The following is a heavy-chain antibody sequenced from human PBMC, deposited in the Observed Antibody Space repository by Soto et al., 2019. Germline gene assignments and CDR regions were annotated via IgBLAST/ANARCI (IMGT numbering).Heavy chain of an antibody. J-gene: IGHJ2*01. CDR1: GGTFSSYA. Sequence: VASVKVSCKASGGTFSSYAISWVRQAPGQGLEWMGGIIPIFGAANYAQKFQGRVTITADESTSTAYMELSSLRSEDTAVYYCAITYSYGRRGRHAYWYFDLWGRGTLVTVSS. V-gene: IGHV1-69*13. CDR3: AITYSYGRRGRHAYWYFDL. CDR2: IIPIFGAA. D-gene: IGHD5-18*01.